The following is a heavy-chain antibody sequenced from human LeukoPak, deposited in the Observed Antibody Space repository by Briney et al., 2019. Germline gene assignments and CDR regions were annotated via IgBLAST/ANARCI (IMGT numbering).Heavy chain of an antibody. V-gene: IGHV3-23*03. CDR2: IYGGNST. Sequence: GGSLRLSCTASGFTFGDYAMSWVRQAPGKGLEWLSVIYGGNSTYYAVSVKGRFTISRDTSKNTLYLQMNSLTVEDTAVYYCAKGGYSGHEFDFWGQGALVTVSS. CDR3: AKGGYSGHEFDF. D-gene: IGHD5-12*01. J-gene: IGHJ5*01. CDR1: GFTFGDYA.